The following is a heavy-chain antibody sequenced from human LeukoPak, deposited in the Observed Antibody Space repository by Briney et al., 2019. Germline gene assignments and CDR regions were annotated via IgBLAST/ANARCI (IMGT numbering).Heavy chain of an antibody. CDR3: ARQLAVAGYFDY. V-gene: IGHV5-51*01. Sequence: SGESLKISCQASGFNFLYYWIGWVRQMPGKGLEWMGIIYPFDSDTRYSPSFQGQVTISADKSISTAYLQWSSLKASDTAMYYCARQLAVAGYFDYWGQGTLVTVSS. D-gene: IGHD6-19*01. J-gene: IGHJ4*02. CDR1: GFNFLYYW. CDR2: IYPFDSDT.